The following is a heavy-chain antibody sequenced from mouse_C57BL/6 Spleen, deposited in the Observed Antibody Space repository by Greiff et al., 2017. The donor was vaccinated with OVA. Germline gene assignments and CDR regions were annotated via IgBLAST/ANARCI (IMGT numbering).Heavy chain of an antibody. CDR3: ARPLTGTLFAY. V-gene: IGHV5-12*01. CDR1: GFTFSDYY. J-gene: IGHJ3*01. Sequence: EVHLVESGGGLVQPGGSLKLSCAASGFTFSDYYMYWVRQTPEKRLEWVAYISNGGGSTYYPDTVKGRFTISRDNAKNTLYLQMSRLKSEDTAMYYCARPLTGTLFAYWGQGTLVTVSA. D-gene: IGHD4-1*01. CDR2: ISNGGGST.